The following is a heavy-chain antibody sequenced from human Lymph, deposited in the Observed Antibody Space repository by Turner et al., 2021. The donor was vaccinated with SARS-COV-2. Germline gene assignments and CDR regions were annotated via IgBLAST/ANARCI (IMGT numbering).Heavy chain of an antibody. V-gene: IGHV4-59*01. CDR3: ARETENNWVDP. J-gene: IGHJ5*02. D-gene: IGHD2-21*02. CDR1: GGSMNSNY. CDR2: IYYRGST. Sequence: QVQLPESGPRLVRPSETPSLTCTVSGGSMNSNYWSWIRQPPGKRLEWIGYIYYRGSTNYNPSLKSRVTISVDTSKNQFSLRLTSVTAADTAIYYGARETENNWVDPWGQGILVTVSS.